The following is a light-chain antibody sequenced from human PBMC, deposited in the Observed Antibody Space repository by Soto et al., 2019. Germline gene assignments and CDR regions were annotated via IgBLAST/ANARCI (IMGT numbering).Light chain of an antibody. CDR2: EVT. Sequence: QSALTQPRSVSGSPGQSVTISCTGTSSDVGGYNYVSWFQQSPGKAPKLIIYEVTNRPSGVSNRFSGSKSGNTASLTISGLQAEDEADYYCCSLTTTTSLVFGGGTKLTVL. CDR3: CSLTTTTSLV. CDR1: SSDVGGYNY. J-gene: IGLJ2*01. V-gene: IGLV2-14*01.